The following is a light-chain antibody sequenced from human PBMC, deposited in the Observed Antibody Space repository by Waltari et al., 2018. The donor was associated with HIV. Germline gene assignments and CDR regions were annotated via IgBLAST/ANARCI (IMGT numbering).Light chain of an antibody. CDR3: ATWDDSLNAWV. Sequence: QSVLTQPPSASGTPGQRVTISCSGSRSNIGSNTVNWYQLLPGTAPKLLIYSNNQRPSGVPDRFSGSKSGPSASLAISGLQSEDEADYYCATWDDSLNAWVFGGGTKLTVL. CDR1: RSNIGSNT. CDR2: SNN. V-gene: IGLV1-44*01. J-gene: IGLJ3*02.